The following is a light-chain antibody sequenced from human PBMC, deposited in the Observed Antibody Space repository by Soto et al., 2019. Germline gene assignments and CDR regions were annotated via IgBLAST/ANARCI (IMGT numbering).Light chain of an antibody. CDR2: EGS. J-gene: IGLJ2*01. V-gene: IGLV2-23*01. CDR3: SSYAGSTTYVV. Sequence: QSVLTQSASVSGSPGQSITISCTGTSSDIGSYDLVSWYQQHPGKAPKLTIYEGSKRPSGISNRFSASKSGNTASLTISGLQAEDEADYYCSSYAGSTTYVVFGGGTKLTVL. CDR1: SSDIGSYDL.